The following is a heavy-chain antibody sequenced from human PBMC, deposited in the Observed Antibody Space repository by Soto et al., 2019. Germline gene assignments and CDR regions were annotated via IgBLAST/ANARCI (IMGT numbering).Heavy chain of an antibody. CDR1: GFTFSSYA. D-gene: IGHD2-2*02. V-gene: IGHV3-30-3*01. Sequence: QVQLVESGGGVVQPGRSLRLSCAASGFTFSSYAMHWVRQAPGKGLEWVAVISYDGSNKYYADSVKGRFTISRDNSKNTLYLQMNSLRAEDTAVYYCARGPGGYQQLYVYYYYGMDVWGQGTTVTVSS. J-gene: IGHJ6*02. CDR2: ISYDGSNK. CDR3: ARGPGGYQQLYVYYYYGMDV.